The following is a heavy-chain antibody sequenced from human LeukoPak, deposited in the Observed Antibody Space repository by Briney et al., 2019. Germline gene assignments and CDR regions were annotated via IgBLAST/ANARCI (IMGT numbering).Heavy chain of an antibody. CDR3: ARTTVMAGTQCAFDI. CDR1: GGSISSGGYN. D-gene: IGHD6-19*01. Sequence: SETLSLTSTVSGGSISSGGYNWSWIRQHPGKGLEWIGYIYYSGSTYYNPSLKSRVTISVDTSKNQFSLKLSSVTAADTAVYYCARTTVMAGTQCAFDIWGRGTVHSVSS. CDR2: IYYSGST. J-gene: IGHJ3*02. V-gene: IGHV4-31*03.